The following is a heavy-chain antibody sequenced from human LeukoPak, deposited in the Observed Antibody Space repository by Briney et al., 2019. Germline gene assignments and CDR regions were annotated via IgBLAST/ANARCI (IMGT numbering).Heavy chain of an antibody. Sequence: GGSLRLSCAASGFPLSSYSINWVRQAPGKGLEWVSYISSSGSAIYYVDSVKGRCTVSRDNAKNSLFLQMNSPRAEDTAVYYCVRVKGSYFDYWGQGALVTVSS. CDR2: ISSSGSAI. J-gene: IGHJ4*02. D-gene: IGHD2-15*01. V-gene: IGHV3-48*01. CDR3: VRVKGSYFDY. CDR1: GFPLSSYS.